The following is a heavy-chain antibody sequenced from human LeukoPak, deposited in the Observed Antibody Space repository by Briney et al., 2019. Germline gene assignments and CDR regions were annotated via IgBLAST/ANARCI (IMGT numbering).Heavy chain of an antibody. CDR1: GGTFSSYA. D-gene: IGHD1-26*01. Sequence: SVKVSCKASGGTFSSYAISWVRQAPGQGLEWMRRIIPILGIANYAQKFQGRVTITADKSTSTAYMELSSLRSEDTAVYYCASRTSSGSYGSPDYWGQGTLVTVSS. CDR2: IIPILGIA. J-gene: IGHJ4*02. V-gene: IGHV1-69*04. CDR3: ASRTSSGSYGSPDY.